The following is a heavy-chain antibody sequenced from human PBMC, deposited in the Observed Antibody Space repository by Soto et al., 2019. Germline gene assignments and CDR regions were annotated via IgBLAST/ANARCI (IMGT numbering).Heavy chain of an antibody. CDR1: GYTFASYY. D-gene: IGHD2-8*01. V-gene: IGHV1-46*01. CDR2: INPSGGST. J-gene: IGHJ6*02. Sequence: ASVKVSCKASGYTFASYYMHWVRQAPGQGLEWMGIINPSGGSTSYAQKFQGRVTMTRDTSTSTVYMELSSLRSEDTAVYYCARDLGYCTNGVCYTYYYGMDVWGQGTTVTVSS. CDR3: ARDLGYCTNGVCYTYYYGMDV.